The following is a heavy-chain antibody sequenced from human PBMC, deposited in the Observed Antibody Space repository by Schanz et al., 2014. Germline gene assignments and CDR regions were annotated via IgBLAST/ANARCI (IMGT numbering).Heavy chain of an antibody. Sequence: EVQLLESGGGLVQPGGSLRLSCAASGFTFSSYAMTWVRQAPGMGLEWVSAISGRDGSTYYADSVRGRFTMSRDNSKNTLYLQMNSLRAEDTAVYYCANNWNLAYWGQGTLVAVSS. V-gene: IGHV3-23*01. CDR2: ISGRDGST. D-gene: IGHD1-20*01. CDR1: GFTFSSYA. CDR3: ANNWNLAY. J-gene: IGHJ4*02.